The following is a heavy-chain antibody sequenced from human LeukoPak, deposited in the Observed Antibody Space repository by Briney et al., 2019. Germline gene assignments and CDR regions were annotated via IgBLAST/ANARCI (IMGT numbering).Heavy chain of an antibody. V-gene: IGHV3-7*03. J-gene: IGHJ4*02. CDR1: GLTFSNYA. D-gene: IGHD1-26*01. Sequence: GGSLRLSCAASGLTFSNYAMSWVRQAPGKGLEWVANINKDGGEKYYVDSVKGRFTISRDNAKNSLYLQMNSLRADDTAVYYCVKDSPPRYSGSPPAYWGQGTLVTVSS. CDR2: INKDGGEK. CDR3: VKDSPPRYSGSPPAY.